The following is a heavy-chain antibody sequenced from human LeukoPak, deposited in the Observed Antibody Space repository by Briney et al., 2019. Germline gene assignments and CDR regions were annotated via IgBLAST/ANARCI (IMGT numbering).Heavy chain of an antibody. CDR1: GFTFSSYA. D-gene: IGHD6-19*01. CDR2: ISGSGGST. CDR3: AKDGGSSSGWYLVY. J-gene: IGHJ4*02. Sequence: GGSLRLSCAASGFTFSSYAMSWVRQAPGKGLEWVSAISGSGGSTYYADSVKGRFTISRDNSKNTLYLQMNSLRAEDTAVYYCAKDGGSSSGWYLVYWGQGTLVTVSS. V-gene: IGHV3-23*01.